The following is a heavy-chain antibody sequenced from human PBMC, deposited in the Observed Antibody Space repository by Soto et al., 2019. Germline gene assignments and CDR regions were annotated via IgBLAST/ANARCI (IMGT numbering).Heavy chain of an antibody. CDR3: ARDLEGTVIGGGAFGI. CDR2: ISYSGYA. D-gene: IGHD2-21*01. Sequence: QVQLQESGQGLVKPSQTLSLTCTVSGGSIRDDNFYWSYLRQRPGKGLEWIRYISYSGYASYHPSLGSRVSISVDPYNNQFSLILNSVTAADTAVCYCARDLEGTVIGGGAFGIWGRGTLVTVSS. CDR1: GGSIRDDNFY. J-gene: IGHJ3*02. V-gene: IGHV4-31*03.